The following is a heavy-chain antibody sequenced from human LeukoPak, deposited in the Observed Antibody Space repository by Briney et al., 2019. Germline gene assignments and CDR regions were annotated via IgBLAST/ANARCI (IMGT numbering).Heavy chain of an antibody. D-gene: IGHD3-10*01. V-gene: IGHV3-74*01. Sequence: GGSLRLSCAASGFTFSSYWMHWVRQAPGKGPLWVSHVNGDGGTTNYADSVKGRFTISRGNAKNTLYLQMNSLRAEDTAVYYCAEAASVRGVSYWGQGTLVTVSS. CDR2: VNGDGGTT. CDR3: AEAASVRGVSY. CDR1: GFTFSSYW. J-gene: IGHJ4*02.